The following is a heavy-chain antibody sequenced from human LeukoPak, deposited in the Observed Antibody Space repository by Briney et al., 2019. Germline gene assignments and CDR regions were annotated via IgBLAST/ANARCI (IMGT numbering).Heavy chain of an antibody. D-gene: IGHD5-18*01. J-gene: IGHJ4*02. CDR3: ARDELGYNFGSRYDS. CDR2: ISGSGGST. Sequence: PGGSLRLSCAASGFTFSSYGMSWVRQAPGKGLEWVSAISGSGGSTYYADSVKGRFTISRDNSKNTLYLQMNSLRAEDTALYYCARDELGYNFGSRYDSWGQGILVTVSS. CDR1: GFTFSSYG. V-gene: IGHV3-23*01.